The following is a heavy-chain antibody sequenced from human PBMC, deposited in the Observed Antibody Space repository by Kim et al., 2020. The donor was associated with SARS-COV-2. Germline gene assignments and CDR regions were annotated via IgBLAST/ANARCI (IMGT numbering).Heavy chain of an antibody. J-gene: IGHJ4*02. V-gene: IGHV4-34*01. D-gene: IGHD3-10*01. Sequence: SETLSLTCAVYGGSFSGYYWSWIRQPPGKGLEWIGEINHSGSTNYNPSLKSRVTISVDTSKNQFSLKLSSVTAADTAVYYCARRGYYYGSGSYSPDYWGQGTLVTVSS. CDR2: INHSGST. CDR1: GGSFSGYY. CDR3: ARRGYYYGSGSYSPDY.